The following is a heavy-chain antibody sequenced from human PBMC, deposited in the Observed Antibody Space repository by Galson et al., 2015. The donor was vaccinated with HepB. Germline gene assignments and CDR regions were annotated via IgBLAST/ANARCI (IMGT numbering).Heavy chain of an antibody. CDR1: GGSFSGYY. Sequence: ETLSLTCAVYGGSFSGYYWSWIRQPPGKGLEWIGEINHSGSTNYNPSLKSRVTISVDTSKNQFSLKLSSVTAADTAVYYCARPGRKAKGWFDPWGQGTLVTVSS. CDR3: ARPGRKAKGWFDP. CDR2: INHSGST. D-gene: IGHD1-26*01. V-gene: IGHV4-34*01. J-gene: IGHJ5*02.